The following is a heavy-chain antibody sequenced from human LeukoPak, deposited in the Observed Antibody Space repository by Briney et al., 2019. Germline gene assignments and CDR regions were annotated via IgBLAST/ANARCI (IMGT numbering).Heavy chain of an antibody. CDR2: IIPILGVK. CDR3: ARDVLEQQLILLDP. J-gene: IGHJ5*02. Sequence: ASVKVSCKASGGAFSRYAVSWVRQAPGQGLEWMGRIIPILGVKNYSQRFQARVTLSADISTGTAYMDLSSLRSEDTAVYYCARDVLEQQLILLDPWGQGTLVTVSS. CDR1: GGAFSRYA. D-gene: IGHD6-13*01. V-gene: IGHV1-69*04.